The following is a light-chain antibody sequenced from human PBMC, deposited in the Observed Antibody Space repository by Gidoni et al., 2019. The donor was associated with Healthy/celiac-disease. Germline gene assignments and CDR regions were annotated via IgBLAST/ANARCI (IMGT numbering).Light chain of an antibody. V-gene: IGLV2-14*03. J-gene: IGLJ1*01. CDR2: DVS. Sequence: QSALTQPASVSGSPGQSITIACTGTSRYVGGYTYVSWYQHNPGKAPKLMSYDVSNRPSGVSIRFSGSKLGNTASLTISGLQAEDEADYYCSSYTSSSTVFGTWTKVTVL. CDR3: SSYTSSSTV. CDR1: SRYVGGYTY.